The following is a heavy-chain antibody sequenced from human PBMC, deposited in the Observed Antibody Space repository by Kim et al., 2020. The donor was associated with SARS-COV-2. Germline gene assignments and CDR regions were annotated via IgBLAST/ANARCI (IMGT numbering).Heavy chain of an antibody. CDR3: AKESTSSFYTSFDY. CDR2: ISGSGDNT. D-gene: IGHD2-2*02. Sequence: GGSLRLSCAASGFTFSSYAMSWVRQVPGKGLEWVSVISGSGDNTYYTDSVKGRFTISRDNSKNTLYLQMNTLRAEDTAVYHCAKESTSSFYTSFDYWGQGILGTVSS. CDR1: GFTFSSYA. J-gene: IGHJ4*02. V-gene: IGHV3-23*01.